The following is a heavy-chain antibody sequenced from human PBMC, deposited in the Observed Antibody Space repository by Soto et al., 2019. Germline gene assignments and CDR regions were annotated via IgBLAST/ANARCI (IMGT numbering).Heavy chain of an antibody. D-gene: IGHD1-26*01. J-gene: IGHJ4*02. V-gene: IGHV3-74*01. CDR2: INDNGRRT. Sequence: EVQLVESGGGLVQPGGSLRLSCEASGFIFSSYSMHWVRQAPGKGLVWVSRINDNGRRTNYADSVKGRFTMSRDNAQNTVYLQMNSLRAEDTAVDYCARDVELQSFDYWGQGILVTVSS. CDR3: ARDVELQSFDY. CDR1: GFIFSSYS.